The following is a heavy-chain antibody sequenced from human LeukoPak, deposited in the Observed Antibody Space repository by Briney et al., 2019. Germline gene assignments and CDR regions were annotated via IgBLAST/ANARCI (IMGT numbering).Heavy chain of an antibody. D-gene: IGHD4-17*01. CDR3: AREFYGDSIFDY. J-gene: IGHJ4*02. CDR2: ISNNGRST. V-gene: IGHV3-64*04. Sequence: GGSLRLSCSASGFTFSSYAMHWVRQAPGKGLEYVSAISNNGRSTYYADSVKGRFTISRDNSKNTLYLQMNSLRAEDTAVYYCAREFYGDSIFDYWGQGTLVTVSS. CDR1: GFTFSSYA.